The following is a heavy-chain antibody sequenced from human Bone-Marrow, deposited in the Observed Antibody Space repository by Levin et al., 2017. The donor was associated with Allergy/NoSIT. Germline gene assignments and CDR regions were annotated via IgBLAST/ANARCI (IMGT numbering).Heavy chain of an antibody. V-gene: IGHV4-59*01. D-gene: IGHD4-11*01. CDR3: AKLEDYNTYLYWYFDL. Sequence: NPSETLSLTCTVSGGFNPSFYWSWIRQPPGKGLEWIGYVFDIDSTNYNPSLQSRVSMSVDTSKNQFSLTMRSVTAADTAVYYCAKLEDYNTYLYWYFDLWGRGTLVTVSS. CDR2: VFDIDST. J-gene: IGHJ2*01. CDR1: GGFNPSFY.